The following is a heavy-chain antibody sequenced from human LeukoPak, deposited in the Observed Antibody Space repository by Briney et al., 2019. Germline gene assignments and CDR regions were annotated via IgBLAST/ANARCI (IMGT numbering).Heavy chain of an antibody. CDR2: VDPEDGKT. CDR3: SSDRSGSYDGLDV. J-gene: IGHJ6*02. Sequence: GASVKVSCKVSGYSLTDLFVHWVRQAPGKGLEWMGGVDPEDGKTIYAQMFQGRVTKTEDTSIHTAYMELRSLRSEDTAIYYCSSDRSGSYDGLDVWGQGTTVIVSS. V-gene: IGHV1-24*01. CDR1: GYSLTDLF. D-gene: IGHD1-26*01.